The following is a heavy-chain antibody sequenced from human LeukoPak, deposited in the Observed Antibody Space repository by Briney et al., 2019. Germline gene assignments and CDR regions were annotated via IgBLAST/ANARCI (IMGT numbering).Heavy chain of an antibody. D-gene: IGHD3-22*01. CDR2: IYTSGST. J-gene: IGHJ4*02. CDR1: GGSISSYY. V-gene: IGHV4-4*07. CDR3: ARGPPDYYDSSPFDY. Sequence: KPSETLSLICTVSGGSISSYYWSWIRQPAGKGLEWIGRIYTSGSTNYNPSLKSRVTMSVDTSKNQFSLKLSSVTAADTAVYYCARGPPDYYDSSPFDYWGQGTLVTVSS.